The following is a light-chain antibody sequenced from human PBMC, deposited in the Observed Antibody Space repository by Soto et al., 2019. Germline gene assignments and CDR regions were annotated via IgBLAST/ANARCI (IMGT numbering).Light chain of an antibody. Sequence: DIQMTQAPSTLSASIGDRVIITCRASQSISHWLAWYQQKPGKAPKLLISDASILESGVPSRFSGSTSGTEFTLTISSLQPDDFATYYCQQYNNWPQTFGQGTKVEI. J-gene: IGKJ1*01. CDR1: QSISHW. CDR3: QQYNNWPQT. V-gene: IGKV1-5*01. CDR2: DAS.